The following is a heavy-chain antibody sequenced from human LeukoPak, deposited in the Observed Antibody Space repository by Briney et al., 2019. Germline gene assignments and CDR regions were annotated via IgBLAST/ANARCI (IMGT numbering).Heavy chain of an antibody. D-gene: IGHD5-24*01. CDR3: ARVRRDGFLDY. CDR2: ISDRGST. J-gene: IGHJ4*02. V-gene: IGHV4-30-4*02. CDR1: GGSVFSGDYY. Sequence: SETLSLTCTVYGGSVFSGDYYWNWIRQPPGKGLEWLGYISDRGSTYYNPSLPSLRSRISISADKSTNQFSLKLSSVTAADTAVYYCARVRRDGFLDYWGQGTLVTVSS.